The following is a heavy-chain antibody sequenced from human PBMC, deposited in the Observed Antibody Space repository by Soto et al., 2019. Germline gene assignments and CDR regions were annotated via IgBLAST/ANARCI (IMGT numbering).Heavy chain of an antibody. D-gene: IGHD4-4*01. CDR3: ASLYRGLTVTRTEVFDY. CDR1: EFSVSNNY. J-gene: IGHJ4*02. CDR2: IYRGGGT. Sequence: GGSLRLSCAASEFSVSNNYMSWVRQAPGKGLEWVSVIYRGGGTYYADSVKGRFTISRDNSKNTVYLQMNSLRAEDTAVYYCASLYRGLTVTRTEVFDYWGQGTLVTVSS. V-gene: IGHV3-53*01.